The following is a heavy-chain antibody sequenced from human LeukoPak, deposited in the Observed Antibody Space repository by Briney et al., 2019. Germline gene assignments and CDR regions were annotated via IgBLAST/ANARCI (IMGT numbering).Heavy chain of an antibody. D-gene: IGHD3-10*01. V-gene: IGHV3-11*04. CDR3: ARDGRESI. CDR2: ISSSGSTI. Sequence: LSLTCTVSGGSIGSYYWSWIRQPPGKGLEWVSYISSSGSTIYYADSVKGRFTISRDNAKNSLYLQMNSLRAEDTAVYYCARDGRESIWGQGALVTVSS. CDR1: GGSIGSYY. J-gene: IGHJ4*02.